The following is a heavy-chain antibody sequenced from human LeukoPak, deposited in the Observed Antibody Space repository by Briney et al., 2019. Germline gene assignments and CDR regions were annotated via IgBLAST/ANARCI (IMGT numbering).Heavy chain of an antibody. Sequence: ASVKVSCKASGGTFSSYGMSWVRQAPGQVLEWKGGCSPIFGTANYAQKFKGRVTITADESTITAYMELSSLRSEDTAVYYCARDRELLYRYENWFTPGAREPWSPSPQ. CDR1: GGTFSSYG. CDR3: ARDRELLYRYENWFTP. CDR2: CSPIFGTA. V-gene: IGHV1-69*13. J-gene: IGHJ5*02. D-gene: IGHD3-3*01.